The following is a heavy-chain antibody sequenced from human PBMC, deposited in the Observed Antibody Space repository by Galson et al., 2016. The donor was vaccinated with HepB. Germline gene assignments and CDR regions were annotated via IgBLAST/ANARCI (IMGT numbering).Heavy chain of an antibody. CDR2: INPTGGRT. V-gene: IGHV1-46*01. CDR1: GYTFTSYY. CDR3: ARDRIDHFNYYVNSGLGY. D-gene: IGHD3-22*01. Sequence: SVKVSCKASGYTFTSYYMHWVRQAPGQGLEWMGIINPTGGRTTYAQKFQGRVTMTRDTSTSTVYMELSSLRSEDTAVYFCARDRIDHFNYYVNSGLGYWGQGTLVTVSS. J-gene: IGHJ4*02.